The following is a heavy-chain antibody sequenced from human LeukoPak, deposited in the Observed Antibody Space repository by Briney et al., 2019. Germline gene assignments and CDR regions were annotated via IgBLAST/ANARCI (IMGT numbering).Heavy chain of an antibody. D-gene: IGHD6-13*01. CDR1: GGSISSSSYY. J-gene: IGHJ4*02. Sequence: SETLSLTCTVSGGSISSSSYYWGWIRQPPGKGPKWIGSIYYSGSTYYNPSLKSRVTISVDTSKNQFSLKLSSVTAADTAVYYCAGVAATGIVLRYWGQGTLVTVSS. CDR3: AGVAATGIVLRY. CDR2: IYYSGST. V-gene: IGHV4-39*07.